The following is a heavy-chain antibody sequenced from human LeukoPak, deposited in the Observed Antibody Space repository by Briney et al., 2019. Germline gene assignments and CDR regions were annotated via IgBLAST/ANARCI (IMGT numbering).Heavy chain of an antibody. CDR2: FDPEDGET. D-gene: IGHD6-19*01. Sequence: ASVKVSCKVSGYTLTELSMHWVRQAPGKGLEWMGGFDPEDGETIYTQKFQGRVTMTEDTSTDTAYMELSSLRSEDTAVYYCATVGRLVLGPFEYFQHWGQGTLVTVSS. V-gene: IGHV1-24*01. J-gene: IGHJ1*01. CDR1: GYTLTELS. CDR3: ATVGRLVLGPFEYFQH.